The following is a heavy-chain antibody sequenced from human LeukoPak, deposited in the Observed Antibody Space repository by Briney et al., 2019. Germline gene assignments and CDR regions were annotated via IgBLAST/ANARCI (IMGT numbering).Heavy chain of an antibody. CDR1: GYTFTGYY. Sequence: RASVKVSCKASGYTFTGYYMHWVRQAPGQGLEWMGWINPNSGGTNYAQKFQGRVTMTRDTSISTAYMELSRLRSDDTAVYYCARDFEAVADEQGYDAFDIWGQGTMVTVSS. CDR3: ARDFEAVADEQGYDAFDI. J-gene: IGHJ3*02. V-gene: IGHV1-2*02. CDR2: INPNSGGT. D-gene: IGHD6-19*01.